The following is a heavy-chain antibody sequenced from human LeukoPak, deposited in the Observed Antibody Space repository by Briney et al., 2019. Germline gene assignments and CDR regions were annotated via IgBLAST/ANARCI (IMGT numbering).Heavy chain of an antibody. V-gene: IGHV3-30*02. D-gene: IGHD4-23*01. CDR1: GFTFSSYG. J-gene: IGHJ4*02. Sequence: SGGSLRLSCAASGFTFSSYGMHWVRQAPGKGLEWVAFIRYDGSNKYYADSVKGRFTISRDNSKNTLYLQMNSLRAEDTAVYYCAKSEATVVTPDDYWGQGTLVTVSS. CDR3: AKSEATVVTPDDY. CDR2: IRYDGSNK.